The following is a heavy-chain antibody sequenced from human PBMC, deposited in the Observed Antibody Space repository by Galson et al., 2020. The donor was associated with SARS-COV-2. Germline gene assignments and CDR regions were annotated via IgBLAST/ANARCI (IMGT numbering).Heavy chain of an antibody. CDR2: KSDEADKR. J-gene: IGHJ6*03. CDR1: GSIFNTFA. V-gene: IGHV3-30-3*01. D-gene: IGHD5-18*01. CDR3: ARKHFRGYMDTTMSTAYYFYMDD. Sequence: SLMIFCAASGSIFNTFAMLGVRLAPGRGPACVPAKSDEADKRYHAVTVKSRFTVYRDSSKSTLFLQMHSLTAGDTAVYYCARKHFRGYMDTTMSTAYYFYMDDWGKGATVIVS.